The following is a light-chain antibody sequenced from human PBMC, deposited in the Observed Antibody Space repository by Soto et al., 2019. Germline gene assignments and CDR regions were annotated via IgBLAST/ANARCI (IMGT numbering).Light chain of an antibody. Sequence: AIQMTQSPSSLSASVGDRVTITCRASQDIRNDLGWFQHRPGTAPKLLIYAASNLQDGVPSRFGGSGSGTDFTLTISSLQPEDFATYFCLQDYTYPWTFGQGTKVEV. CDR3: LQDYTYPWT. V-gene: IGKV1-6*01. J-gene: IGKJ1*01. CDR1: QDIRND. CDR2: AAS.